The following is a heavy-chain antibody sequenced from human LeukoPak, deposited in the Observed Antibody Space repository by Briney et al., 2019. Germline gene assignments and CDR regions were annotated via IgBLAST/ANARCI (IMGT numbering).Heavy chain of an antibody. CDR1: GGSISSYY. V-gene: IGHV4-59*01. CDR2: IYYSGST. CDR3: ARGQRGYSYGPSDY. J-gene: IGHJ4*02. D-gene: IGHD5-18*01. Sequence: PSETLSLTCTVSGGSISSYYWSWIRQPPGKGLEWIGYIYYSGSTNYNPSLKSRVTISVDTSKNQISLKLSSVTAADTAVYYCARGQRGYSYGPSDYWGQGTLVTVSS.